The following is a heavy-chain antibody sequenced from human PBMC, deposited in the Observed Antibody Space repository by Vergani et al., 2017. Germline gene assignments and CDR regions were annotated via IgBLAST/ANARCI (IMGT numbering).Heavy chain of an antibody. CDR1: GGSISSGGYS. Sequence: QLQLQESGSGLVKPSQTLSLTCAVSGGSISSGGYSWSWIRQPPGKGLEWIGYIYHSGSTYYNPSLKSRVTISVDRSKNQFSLKLSSVTAADTAVYYCARVRCSSTSCYTGYYYYYGMDVWGQGTTVTVSS. J-gene: IGHJ6*02. CDR2: IYHSGST. CDR3: ARVRCSSTSCYTGYYYYYGMDV. V-gene: IGHV4-30-2*01. D-gene: IGHD2-2*02.